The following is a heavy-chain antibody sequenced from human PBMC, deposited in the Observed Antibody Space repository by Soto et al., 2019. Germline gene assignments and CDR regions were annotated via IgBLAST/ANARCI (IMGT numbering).Heavy chain of an antibody. J-gene: IGHJ4*02. CDR2: ISAYDGDR. V-gene: IGHV1-18*01. CDR1: GYAFSSYG. Sequence: ASVKVSCKASGYAFSSYGISWVRQAPGQGPEWMGWISAYDGDRNYGQDFQGRLTMTTDTSTSTAYMELRSLRSEDTAVYYCARDIGAGDSWGQGTLVTVSS. D-gene: IGHD6-25*01. CDR3: ARDIGAGDS.